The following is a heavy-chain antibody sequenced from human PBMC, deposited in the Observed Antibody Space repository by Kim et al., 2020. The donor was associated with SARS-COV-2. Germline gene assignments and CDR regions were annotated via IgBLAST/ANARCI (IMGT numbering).Heavy chain of an antibody. J-gene: IGHJ4*02. V-gene: IGHV4-34*01. CDR2: INHSGST. CDR1: GGSFSGYY. Sequence: SETLSLTCAVYGGSFSGYYWSWIRQPPGKGLEWIGEINHSGSTNYNPSLKSRVTISVDTSKNQFSLKLSSVTAADTAVYYCARIPRKLGYCSGGSCYLDYWGQGTLVTVSS. CDR3: ARIPRKLGYCSGGSCYLDY. D-gene: IGHD2-15*01.